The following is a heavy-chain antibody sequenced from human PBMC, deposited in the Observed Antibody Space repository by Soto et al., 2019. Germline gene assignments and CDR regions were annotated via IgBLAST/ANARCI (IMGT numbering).Heavy chain of an antibody. J-gene: IGHJ6*03. CDR3: AREGLDIVVVPAGHYYYYYMDV. V-gene: IGHV1-46*03. CDR1: GYTLASYY. D-gene: IGHD2-2*01. Sequence: EASVEVCCKESGYTLASYYMRWVRQAPGQGLEWMGIINPSGGSTSYAQKFQGRVTMTRDTSTSTVYMELSSPRSEDTAVYYCAREGLDIVVVPAGHYYYYYMDVWGKGTTVTVSS. CDR2: INPSGGST.